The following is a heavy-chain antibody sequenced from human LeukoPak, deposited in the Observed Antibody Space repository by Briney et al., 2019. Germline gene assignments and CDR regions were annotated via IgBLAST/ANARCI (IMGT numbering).Heavy chain of an antibody. CDR3: ARVSGWSQQHFDY. CDR1: GFTFSTHE. CDR2: ISSSGYTI. J-gene: IGHJ4*02. Sequence: GGSLRLSCAASGFTFSTHEMNWVRQAPGKGLEWVSYISSSGYTIYYADSVKGRFTISRDNAKNSLYLQMNSLRAEDTAVYYCARVSGWSQQHFDYWGQGTLVTVSS. D-gene: IGHD6-19*01. V-gene: IGHV3-48*03.